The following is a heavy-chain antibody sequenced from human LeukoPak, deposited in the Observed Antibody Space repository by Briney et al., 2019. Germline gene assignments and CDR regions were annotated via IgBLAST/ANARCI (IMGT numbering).Heavy chain of an antibody. CDR3: ASDLYSSGWYAAEGAFDI. CDR2: IKQDGSEK. CDR1: GFTFSSYW. D-gene: IGHD6-19*01. V-gene: IGHV3-7*01. Sequence: GGSLRLSCAASGFTFSSYWMSWVRQAPGKGLEWVANIKQDGSEKYYVDSVKGRFTISRDNAKNSLYLQMNSLRAEDTAVYYCASDLYSSGWYAAEGAFDIWGQGTMVTV. J-gene: IGHJ3*02.